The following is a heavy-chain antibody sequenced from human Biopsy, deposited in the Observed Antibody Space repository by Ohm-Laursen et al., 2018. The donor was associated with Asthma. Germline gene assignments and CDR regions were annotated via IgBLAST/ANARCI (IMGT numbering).Heavy chain of an antibody. Sequence: SLRLSCAASGFTLSDYYMTWVRQAPGKGLEWVSYIDKSSSTIYYADSVKGRFTISRDNAKNSLYLQMNRLRAEDTAVYFCARLAYYDRSGTHYFDHWGQGNLVTVSS. D-gene: IGHD3-22*01. CDR2: IDKSSSTI. CDR1: GFTLSDYY. CDR3: ARLAYYDRSGTHYFDH. V-gene: IGHV3-11*01. J-gene: IGHJ4*02.